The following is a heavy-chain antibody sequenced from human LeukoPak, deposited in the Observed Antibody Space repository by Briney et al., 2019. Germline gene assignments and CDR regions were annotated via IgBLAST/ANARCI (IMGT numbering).Heavy chain of an antibody. CDR3: ARRGYYGSGSYPDY. CDR1: GFTFSDYH. J-gene: IGHJ4*02. Sequence: PGGSLRLSCAASGFTFSDYHMSWIRQAPEKGLEWVSYIRSSSTYTNYADSVKGRFTISRDNAKNSLYLQMNSLRAEDTAVYYCARRGYYGSGSYPDYWGQGTLVTVSS. CDR2: IRSSSTYT. D-gene: IGHD3-10*01. V-gene: IGHV3-11*06.